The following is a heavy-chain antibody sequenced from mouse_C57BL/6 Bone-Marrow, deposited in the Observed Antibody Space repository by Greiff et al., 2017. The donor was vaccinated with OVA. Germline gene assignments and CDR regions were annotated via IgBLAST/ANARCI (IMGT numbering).Heavy chain of an antibody. CDR1: GFTFSSYG. J-gene: IGHJ2*01. Sequence: EVQLVESGGDLVKPGGSLKLSCAASGFTFSSYGMSWVRQTPDKRLEWVATISSGGSYTYYPDSVKGRFTISRDNAKNTLYLQMSSLKAEDTAMYYCARRGVFDYWGQGTTLTVSS. CDR3: ARRGVFDY. V-gene: IGHV5-6*01. CDR2: ISSGGSYT.